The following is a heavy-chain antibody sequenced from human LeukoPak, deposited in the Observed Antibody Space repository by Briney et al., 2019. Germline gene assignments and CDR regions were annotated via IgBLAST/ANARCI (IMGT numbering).Heavy chain of an antibody. CDR1: GGSISSYY. CDR2: IYYSGST. Sequence: PSETLSLTCTVSGGSISSYYWSWIRQPPGKGLEWIGYIYYSGSTNYNPSLKSRVIISVDTSKNQFSLKLSSVTAADAAVYYCAREGYYDSSGQYDAFDIWGQGTMVTVSS. D-gene: IGHD3-22*01. V-gene: IGHV4-59*12. J-gene: IGHJ3*02. CDR3: AREGYYDSSGQYDAFDI.